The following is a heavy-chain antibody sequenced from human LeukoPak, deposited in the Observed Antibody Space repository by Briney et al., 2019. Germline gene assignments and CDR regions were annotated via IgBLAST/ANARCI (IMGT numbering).Heavy chain of an antibody. CDR3: AREITAGSYYFDY. J-gene: IGHJ4*02. CDR2: LYSSGYT. V-gene: IGHV4-4*07. CDR1: GGAYY. D-gene: IGHD1-26*01. Sequence: SETLSLTCSISGGAYYWNWIRQPAGKGLEWIGRLYSSGYTNYNPSLKSRVTMSVDTSKNQFSLKVTSVTAADTAVYYCAREITAGSYYFDYWGQGTLVTVSS.